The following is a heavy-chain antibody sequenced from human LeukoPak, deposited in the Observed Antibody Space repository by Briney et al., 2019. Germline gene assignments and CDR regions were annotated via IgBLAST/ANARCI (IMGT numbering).Heavy chain of an antibody. D-gene: IGHD1-26*01. Sequence: GGSLRLSSAASGFTFSYYGMHWVRQAPGKGLEWVAFIRYDESKKFYGDSVKGRFTISRDNSKNTLYLQMNSLRTEDTAVYYCAKSHLPNAYSGTYYCDYWGQGTLVTVSS. CDR2: IRYDESKK. CDR1: GFTFSYYG. CDR3: AKSHLPNAYSGTYYCDY. J-gene: IGHJ4*02. V-gene: IGHV3-30*02.